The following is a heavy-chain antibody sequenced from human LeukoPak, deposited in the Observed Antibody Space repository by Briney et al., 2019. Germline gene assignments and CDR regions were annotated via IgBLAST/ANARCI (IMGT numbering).Heavy chain of an antibody. CDR1: GFAFSSYE. J-gene: IGHJ4*02. V-gene: IGHV3-48*03. D-gene: IGHD3-22*01. CDR3: AGNPLGRLPNYDSNGYYAL. Sequence: GGSLRLSCAASGFAFSSYEMNWVRQAPGKGLEWISYITGSGYTIYDADSVKGRFTISRDNAKSTLYLQLHSLRPEDTAVYYCAGNPLGRLPNYDSNGYYALWGQGTLVTVSS. CDR2: ITGSGYTI.